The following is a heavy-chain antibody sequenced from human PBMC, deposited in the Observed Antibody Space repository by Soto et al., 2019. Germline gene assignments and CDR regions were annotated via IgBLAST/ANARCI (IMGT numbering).Heavy chain of an antibody. CDR3: ARIIHLPDAIPDYFDY. CDR2: IYYSGNT. Sequence: SETLSLTCTVSGGSIRSGGYYWSWVRQNPRRGLEWIGNIYYSGNTYYNPSLKSRLTISVDTSKNQFSLKLSSVTAAGTAVYYCARIIHLPDAIPDYFDYWGQGTLVTVSS. CDR1: GGSIRSGGYY. J-gene: IGHJ4*02. V-gene: IGHV4-31*03. D-gene: IGHD2-2*01.